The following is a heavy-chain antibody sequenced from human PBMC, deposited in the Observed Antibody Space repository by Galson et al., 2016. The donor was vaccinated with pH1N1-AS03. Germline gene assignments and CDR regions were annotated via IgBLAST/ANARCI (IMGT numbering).Heavy chain of an antibody. CDR2: IKQDGSEK. V-gene: IGHV3-7*03. J-gene: IGHJ3*02. CDR3: AKGKDFWSGYPDDPFNI. Sequence: SLRLSCAASGFIFSGYWMSWVRQAPGKGLQWVANIKQDGSEKYYVDSVKGRFTISRDNAKKSLYLQINSLRAEDTAVHYCAKGKDFWSGYPDDPFNIWGQGTMVTVSS. CDR1: GFIFSGYW. D-gene: IGHD3-3*01.